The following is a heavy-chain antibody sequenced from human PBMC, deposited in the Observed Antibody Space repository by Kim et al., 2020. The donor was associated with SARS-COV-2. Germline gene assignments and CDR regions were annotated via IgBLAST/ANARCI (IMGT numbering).Heavy chain of an antibody. Sequence: YYADAIKGQFTTSRDNPKSTVFLHMNSLRAEDTAIYYCAKNYGASVSYDFWGQGTLVTVSS. V-gene: IGHV3-23*05. D-gene: IGHD4-17*01. J-gene: IGHJ4*02. CDR3: AKNYGASVSYDF.